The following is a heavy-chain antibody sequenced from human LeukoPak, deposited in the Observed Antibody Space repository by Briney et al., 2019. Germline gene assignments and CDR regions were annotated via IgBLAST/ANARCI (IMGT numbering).Heavy chain of an antibody. CDR3: ARDRGVAGIFDY. CDR2: INHSGST. V-gene: IGHV4-34*01. J-gene: IGHJ4*02. CDR1: GGSFSGYY. Sequence: SETLSLTCAVYGGSFSGYYWSWIRQPPGKGLEWIGEINHSGSTNYNPSLRSRVTISVDTSKNHFSLKLSSVTAADTAVYYCARDRGVAGIFDYWGQGTLVTVSS. D-gene: IGHD6-19*01.